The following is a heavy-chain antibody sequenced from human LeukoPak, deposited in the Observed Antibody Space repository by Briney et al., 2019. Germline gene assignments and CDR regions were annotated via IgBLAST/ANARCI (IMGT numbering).Heavy chain of an antibody. CDR1: GFTFSNAW. CDR3: TTDRKQQLVRDAFDI. V-gene: IGHV3-15*01. D-gene: IGHD6-13*01. CDR2: IKSKTDGGTT. J-gene: IGHJ3*02. Sequence: PGGSLRLSCAASGFTFSNAWMSWVRQAPGKGLEWVGRIKSKTDGGTTDYAAPVKGRFTISRDDSKNTLYLQMNSLKTEDTAVYYCTTDRKQQLVRDAFDIWGQGTMVTVSS.